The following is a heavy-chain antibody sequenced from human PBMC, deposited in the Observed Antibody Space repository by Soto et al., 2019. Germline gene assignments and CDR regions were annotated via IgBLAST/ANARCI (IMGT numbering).Heavy chain of an antibody. Sequence: EVQLVESGGGLVQPGGSLRLSCAASGFTFSSYWMSWVRQAPGKGLEWVANIKQDGSEKYYVDSVKGRFTISRDNAKNSLYLQMNSLRAEDTAVYYCARDCPLVLRLLEWTHQYQYYYGMDVLGQGTTVTVSS. J-gene: IGHJ6*01. CDR3: ARDCPLVLRLLEWTHQYQYYYGMDV. CDR2: IKQDGSEK. V-gene: IGHV3-7*03. D-gene: IGHD3-3*01. CDR1: GFTFSSYW.